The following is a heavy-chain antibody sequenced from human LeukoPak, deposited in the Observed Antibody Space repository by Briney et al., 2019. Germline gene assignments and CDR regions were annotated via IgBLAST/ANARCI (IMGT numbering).Heavy chain of an antibody. D-gene: IGHD7-27*01. CDR3: TRGHWGLDY. CDR1: GFTLSNHY. J-gene: IGHJ4*02. Sequence: GGSLRLSCTASGFTLSNHYMTWIRQAPGKGLEYLSYLSQTGSDIFYADSVKGRFSVSRDNAKNSLYLQVNSLRADDTAVYYCTRGHWGLDYWGQGTPVTVSS. CDR2: LSQTGSDI. V-gene: IGHV3-11*01.